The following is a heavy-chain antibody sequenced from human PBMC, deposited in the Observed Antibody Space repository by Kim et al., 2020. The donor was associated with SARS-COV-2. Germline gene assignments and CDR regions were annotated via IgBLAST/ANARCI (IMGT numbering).Heavy chain of an antibody. CDR1: GYSFTSYW. Sequence: GESLKLSCKGSGYSFTSYWIGWVRQMPGKGLEWMGIIYPGYSDTRYSPSFQGQVTISADKSISTAYLQWSSLKASDTAMYYCARQPIVGATGFDYWGQGTLVTVSS. J-gene: IGHJ4*02. V-gene: IGHV5-51*01. CDR2: IYPGYSDT. D-gene: IGHD1-26*01. CDR3: ARQPIVGATGFDY.